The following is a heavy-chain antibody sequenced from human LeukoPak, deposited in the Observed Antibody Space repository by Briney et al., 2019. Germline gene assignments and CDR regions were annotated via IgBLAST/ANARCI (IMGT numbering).Heavy chain of an antibody. V-gene: IGHV3-23*01. CDR3: AKDRRSGGSCSDY. Sequence: GGSLRLSCAASGFTFSGYAMSWVRQAPGRGLEWVSTISGSGDITYYADSVKGRLTISRDNSKNTLYLQMNSLRAQDTAVYYCAKDRRSGGSCSDYWGQGTLVTVSS. CDR1: GFTFSGYA. J-gene: IGHJ4*02. D-gene: IGHD2-15*01. CDR2: ISGSGDIT.